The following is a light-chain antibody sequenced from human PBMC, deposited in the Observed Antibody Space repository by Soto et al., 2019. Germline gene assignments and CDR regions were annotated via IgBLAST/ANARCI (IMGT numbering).Light chain of an antibody. CDR3: QQYDSSPPTWT. CDR1: QSVSSTD. J-gene: IGKJ1*01. V-gene: IGKV3-20*01. Sequence: EIVLTQSPGTLSLSPGERATLSCRASQSVSSTDLTWYQQKPGQDPRLLIYVASTRATGIPDRFRGSGSGTDFTLTISRLEPEDPAVYDCQQYDSSPPTWTFGQGTKVEI. CDR2: VAS.